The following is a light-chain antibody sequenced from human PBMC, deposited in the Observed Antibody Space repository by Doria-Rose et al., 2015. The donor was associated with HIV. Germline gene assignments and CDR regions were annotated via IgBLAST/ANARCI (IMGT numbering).Light chain of an antibody. Sequence: TQSPSSLSASVGDRVTITCRASQNINRFLNWYQQKPGKVPKVLIYAASSLQSGDPSRFSGSGSGTDFTLTISSLQPEDFATYYCQQSFSTPRTFGQGTKVEIK. CDR1: QNINRF. J-gene: IGKJ1*01. V-gene: IGKV1-39*01. CDR2: AAS. CDR3: QQSFSTPRT.